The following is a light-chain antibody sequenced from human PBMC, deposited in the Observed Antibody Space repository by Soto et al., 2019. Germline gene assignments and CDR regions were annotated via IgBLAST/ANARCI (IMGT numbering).Light chain of an antibody. CDR3: QQYKSYAPT. J-gene: IGKJ1*01. V-gene: IGKV1-5*01. Sequence: DIQITQSPSTLSGSVGDRVTITCRASRSVSTSLAWYQKKPGKAPKLLIFDASSLESGVPSRFSGSGAGTELTRTISGLQPDDVETYFCQQYKSYAPTFGQGTKVDIK. CDR2: DAS. CDR1: RSVSTS.